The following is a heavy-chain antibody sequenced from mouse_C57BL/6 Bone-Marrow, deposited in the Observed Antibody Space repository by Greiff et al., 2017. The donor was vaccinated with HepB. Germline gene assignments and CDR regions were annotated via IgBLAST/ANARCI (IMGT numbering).Heavy chain of an antibody. J-gene: IGHJ3*01. CDR1: GYTFTDYY. CDR2: INPYNGGT. D-gene: IGHD1-1*01. CDR3: ARADYGSSSAWFAY. V-gene: IGHV1-19*01. Sequence: VQLQQSGPVLVKPGASVKMSCKASGYTFTDYYMNWVKQSHGKSLEWIGVINPYNGGTSYNQKFKGKATLTVDKSSSTAYMELNSLTSEDSAVYYCARADYGSSSAWFAYWGQGTLVTVSA.